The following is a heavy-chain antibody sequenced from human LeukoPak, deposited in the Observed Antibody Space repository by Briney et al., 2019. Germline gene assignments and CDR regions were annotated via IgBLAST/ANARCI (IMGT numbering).Heavy chain of an antibody. Sequence: PSETLSLTCTVSGGSISSGSYYWSWIRQPAGKGLEWIGRIYTSGSTNYNPSLKSRVTISVDTSKNQFSLKLSSVTAADTAVYYCARDHNDYGDYVGWFDPWGQGTLVTVSS. D-gene: IGHD4-17*01. CDR3: ARDHNDYGDYVGWFDP. CDR2: IYTSGST. CDR1: GGSISSGSYY. J-gene: IGHJ5*02. V-gene: IGHV4-61*02.